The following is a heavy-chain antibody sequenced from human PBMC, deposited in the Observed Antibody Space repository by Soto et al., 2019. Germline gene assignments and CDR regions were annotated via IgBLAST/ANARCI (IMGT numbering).Heavy chain of an antibody. CDR1: GFTFSDYY. CDR2: ISSSGSTI. D-gene: IGHD6-13*01. V-gene: IGHV3-11*01. J-gene: IGHJ4*02. Sequence: GGSLRLSCAASGFTFSDYYMSWIRPAPGKGLEWVSYISSSGSTIYYADSVKGRFTISRDNAKNSLYLQMNSLRAEDTAVYYCARDTSSWYEVYFDYWGQGTLVTISS. CDR3: ARDTSSWYEVYFDY.